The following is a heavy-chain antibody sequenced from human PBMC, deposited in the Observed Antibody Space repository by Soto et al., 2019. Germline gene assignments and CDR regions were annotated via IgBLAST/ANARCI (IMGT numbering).Heavy chain of an antibody. CDR2: IKQDGSEK. CDR3: ARNQGGACIVVVPAANAFDI. V-gene: IGHV3-7*03. CDR1: GFTFSSYW. D-gene: IGHD2-2*01. J-gene: IGHJ3*02. Sequence: GGSLRLSCAASGFTFSSYWMSWVRQAPGKGLEWVANIKQDGSEKYYVDSVKGRFTISRDNAKNSIYLQMNSLRAEDTAVYYCARNQGGACIVVVPAANAFDIWGQGTMVTVSS.